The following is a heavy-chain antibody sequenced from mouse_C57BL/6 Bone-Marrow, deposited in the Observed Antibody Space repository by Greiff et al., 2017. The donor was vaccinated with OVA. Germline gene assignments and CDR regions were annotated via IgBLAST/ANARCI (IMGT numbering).Heavy chain of an antibody. CDR3: VESGALDGMDY. D-gene: IGHD1-1*01. CDR2: IYPSSGNT. CDR1: GYTFTSYG. J-gene: IGHJ3*01. Sequence: QVQLQQSGAELVRPGASVKLSCKASGYTFTSYGIRWVKQRTGQGLEWIGQIYPSSGNTYYNEKLKGQATLSVDNSSSPAFMPLSSLTSEDSAVXSWVESGALDGMDYWGQGTLVTVSA. V-gene: IGHV1-81*01.